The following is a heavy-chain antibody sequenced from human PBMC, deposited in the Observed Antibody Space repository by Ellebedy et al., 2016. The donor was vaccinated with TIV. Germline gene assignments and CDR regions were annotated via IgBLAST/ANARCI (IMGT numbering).Heavy chain of an antibody. CDR2: IYYSGST. V-gene: IGHV4-31*03. CDR1: GGSISSGGYY. D-gene: IGHD3-22*01. J-gene: IGHJ3*02. CDR3: ARFSRAIDSTYTGAFDI. Sequence: SETLSLSXTVSGGSISSGGYYWSWIRQHPGKGLEWIGYIYYSGSTYYNPSLKSRVTISVDTSKNQFSLKLSSVTAADTAVYYCARFSRAIDSTYTGAFDIWGQGTMVTVSS.